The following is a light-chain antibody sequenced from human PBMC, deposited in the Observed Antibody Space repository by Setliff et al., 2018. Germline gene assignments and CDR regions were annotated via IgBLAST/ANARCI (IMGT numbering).Light chain of an antibody. CDR2: DVS. CDR3: GSYTSSSTVV. J-gene: IGLJ2*01. V-gene: IGLV2-14*01. Sequence: QSVLTQPASVSGSPGQSITISCTGTSSDVGGYNYVSWYQQHPGKAPKLMIYDVSKRPSGVSNRFSGSKSGNTASLTISGLQAEDEADYYCGSYTSSSTVVFGGGTKVTVL. CDR1: SSDVGGYNY.